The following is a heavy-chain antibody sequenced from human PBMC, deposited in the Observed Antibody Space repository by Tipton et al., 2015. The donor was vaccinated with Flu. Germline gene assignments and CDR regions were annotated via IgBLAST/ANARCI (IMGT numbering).Heavy chain of an antibody. Sequence: GSLRLSCAASGFTFSDYYMSWIRQAPGKGLEWVSHISNSGSTINYADSVKGRFTISRDNSKNTLYLQMNSLRAEDTAIYYCARRDYSNYVSDPKNWFDPWGRGILVTVSS. D-gene: IGHD4-11*01. V-gene: IGHV3-11*01. CDR3: ARRDYSNYVSDPKNWFDP. CDR2: ISNSGSTI. J-gene: IGHJ5*02. CDR1: GFTFSDYY.